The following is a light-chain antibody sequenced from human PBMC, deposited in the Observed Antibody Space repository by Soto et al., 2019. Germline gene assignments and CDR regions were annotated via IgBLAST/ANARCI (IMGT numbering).Light chain of an antibody. CDR1: SSDIGGYDY. CDR2: DVT. J-gene: IGLJ1*01. V-gene: IGLV2-14*03. Sequence: QSALTQPASVSGSPGQSITISCTGTSSDIGGYDYVSWYQQLPGKAPRLILYDVTNRPSGVSTRFSGSKSGNTASLTISGLQAGDEADYYCTSNAHSGTPYVFGTGTKLTVL. CDR3: TSNAHSGTPYV.